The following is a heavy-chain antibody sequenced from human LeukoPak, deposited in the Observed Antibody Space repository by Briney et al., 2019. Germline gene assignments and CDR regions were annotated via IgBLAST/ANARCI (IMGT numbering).Heavy chain of an antibody. V-gene: IGHV4-61*02. J-gene: IGHJ5*02. CDR3: ARDAAVAGTSGWFDP. CDR1: GGSISSGSYY. Sequence: SQTLSLTCTVSGGSISSGSYYWSWIRQPAGKGLEWIGRIYTSGSTNFNPSLKSRVTISVDTSKNQFSLKLSSVTAADTAVYYCARDAAVAGTSGWFDPWGQGTLVTVSS. CDR2: IYTSGST. D-gene: IGHD6-19*01.